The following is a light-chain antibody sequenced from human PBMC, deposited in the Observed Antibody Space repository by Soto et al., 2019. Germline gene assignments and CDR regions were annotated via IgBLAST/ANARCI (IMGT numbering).Light chain of an antibody. CDR2: RAS. V-gene: IGKV3-15*01. Sequence: EIVLTQSPGTLSFFPGERATLSCRSSQNIYSNVAWYQQRPGQAPRLLIYRASTRATGIPARFSGSGSGTEFTLTISSLQSEDFTVYSCLQYHNLWALGQGTKVDIK. CDR1: QNIYSN. J-gene: IGKJ1*01. CDR3: LQYHNLWA.